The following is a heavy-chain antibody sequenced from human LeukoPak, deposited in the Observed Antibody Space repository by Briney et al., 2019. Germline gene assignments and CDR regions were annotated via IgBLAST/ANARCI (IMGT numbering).Heavy chain of an antibody. Sequence: GGSLRLSCAASGFTFSSYAMSWVRQAPGKGLEWVSAISGSGGSTYYADSVKGRFTISRDNSKNTLYLQMNSLRAEDTAVYYCAKVFRKDGDFHLFDYWGQGTLVTVSS. V-gene: IGHV3-23*01. D-gene: IGHD4-17*01. CDR2: ISGSGGST. CDR1: GFTFSSYA. CDR3: AKVFRKDGDFHLFDY. J-gene: IGHJ4*02.